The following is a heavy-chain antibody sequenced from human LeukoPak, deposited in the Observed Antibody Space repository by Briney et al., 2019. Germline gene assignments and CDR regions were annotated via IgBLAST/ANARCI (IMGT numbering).Heavy chain of an antibody. V-gene: IGHV4-4*02. Sequence: SGTLSLTCTVSGDSISSRNWWSWVRQPPGKGLEWIGEIYHRGSTNYNPSLKSRVTISVDKSTNQLSLKLSSVTTADTAVYYCARDRLQLQSWGQGTLVTVSS. CDR2: IYHRGST. J-gene: IGHJ5*02. D-gene: IGHD1-1*01. CDR3: ARDRLQLQS. CDR1: GDSISSRNW.